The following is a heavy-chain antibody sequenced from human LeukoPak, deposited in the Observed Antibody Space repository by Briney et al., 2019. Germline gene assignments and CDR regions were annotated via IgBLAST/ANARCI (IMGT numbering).Heavy chain of an antibody. CDR2: ISSSRSYI. V-gene: IGHV3-21*01. CDR1: GFTFSSYS. CDR3: ARFIAAPYYFDY. Sequence: GGSLRLSCAASGFTFSSYSMNWVRQAPGKGLEWVSFISSSRSYIYYADSVRGRFTISRDNAKNSLYLQMSSLRAEDTAVYYCARFIAAPYYFDYWGRGTLVTVSS. J-gene: IGHJ4*02. D-gene: IGHD6-13*01.